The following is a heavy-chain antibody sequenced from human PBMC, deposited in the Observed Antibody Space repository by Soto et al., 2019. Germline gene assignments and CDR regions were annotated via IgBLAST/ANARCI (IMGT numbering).Heavy chain of an antibody. D-gene: IGHD6-19*01. J-gene: IGHJ4*02. CDR2: INHSGSA. CDR1: GESFSGYI. CDR3: ARGLITGSHYSGGWYYFDS. V-gene: IGHV4-34*01. Sequence: QVQLQQSGAGLLKPSETLSLTCTVYGESFSGYIWTWIRQTPGKGLQWIGQINHSGSAYYNPSLXSRVTISLHTSXTXFXXELSSVTAADTAVYYCARGLITGSHYSGGWYYFDSWGQGTQVTVSS.